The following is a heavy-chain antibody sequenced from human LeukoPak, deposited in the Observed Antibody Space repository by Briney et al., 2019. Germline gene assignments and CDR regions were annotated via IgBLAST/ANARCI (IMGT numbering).Heavy chain of an antibody. CDR1: GGSFSSYY. Sequence: SETLSLTCTVSGGSFSSYYWSWIRQPPGKGLEWIGEINHSGSTNYNPSLKSRVTISRDTSKNQFSLKLSSVTAADTAVYYCARSKASGAFNWFDPWGQGTLVTVFS. D-gene: IGHD3-10*01. CDR3: ARSKASGAFNWFDP. J-gene: IGHJ5*02. CDR2: INHSGST. V-gene: IGHV4-34*01.